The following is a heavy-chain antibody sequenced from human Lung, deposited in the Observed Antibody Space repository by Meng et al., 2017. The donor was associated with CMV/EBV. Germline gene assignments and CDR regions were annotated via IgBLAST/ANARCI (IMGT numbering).Heavy chain of an antibody. CDR2: INHSGST. CDR3: ARGGQLYSSSWYAFGY. Sequence: SETLSLXCAVYGGSFSGYYWSWIRQPPGKGLEWIGEINHSGSTNYNPSLKSRVTISVDTSKNQFSLKLSSVTAADTAVYYCARGGQLYSSSWYAFGYWGQGTXVTVSS. CDR1: GGSFSGYY. D-gene: IGHD6-13*01. V-gene: IGHV4-34*01. J-gene: IGHJ4*02.